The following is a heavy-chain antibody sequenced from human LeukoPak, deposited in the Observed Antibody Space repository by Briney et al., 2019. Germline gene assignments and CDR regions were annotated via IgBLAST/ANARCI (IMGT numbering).Heavy chain of an antibody. V-gene: IGHV4-4*07. J-gene: IGHJ3*02. CDR1: GGSLSSYY. D-gene: IGHD3-10*01. CDR2: IYTSGST. CDR3: TRDKSRTYGSADAFDI. Sequence: SETLSLTCAVSGGSLSSYYWNWIRQPAGKGLEWIGRIYTSGSTNYNPSLKSRVTMSVDTSKNQFSLKLSSVTAADTAVYYCTRDKSRTYGSADAFDIWGQGTMVTVSS.